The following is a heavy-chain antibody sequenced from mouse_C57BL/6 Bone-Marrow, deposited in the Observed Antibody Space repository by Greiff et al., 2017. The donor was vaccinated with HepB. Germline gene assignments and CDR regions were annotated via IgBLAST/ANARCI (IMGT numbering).Heavy chain of an antibody. D-gene: IGHD2-10*01. CDR1: GYTFTSYW. J-gene: IGHJ1*03. CDR3: ASLLWYFWYFDV. CDR2: IDPSDSYT. Sequence: QVQLQQPGAELVKPGASVKLSCQASGYTFTSYWMQWVKQRPGQGLEWIGEIDPSDSYTNYNQKFKGKATLTVDTSSSTAYMQLSSLTSEDSAVYYCASLLWYFWYFDVWGTGTTVTVSS. V-gene: IGHV1-50*01.